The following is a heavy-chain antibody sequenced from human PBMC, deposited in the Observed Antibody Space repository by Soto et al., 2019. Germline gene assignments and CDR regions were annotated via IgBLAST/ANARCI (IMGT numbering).Heavy chain of an antibody. J-gene: IGHJ5*02. Sequence: TSETLSLTCTVSGGSITSGAYYWNWIRQHPGKGLEWIGYIYYIGSPYYNPSLKSRVTISVDTYENQLSLKLTSVTAADTAVYYCARGGPGFGELRWFDPWGQGTLVTVSS. CDR2: IYYIGSP. V-gene: IGHV4-31*03. D-gene: IGHD3-10*01. CDR1: GGSITSGAYY. CDR3: ARGGPGFGELRWFDP.